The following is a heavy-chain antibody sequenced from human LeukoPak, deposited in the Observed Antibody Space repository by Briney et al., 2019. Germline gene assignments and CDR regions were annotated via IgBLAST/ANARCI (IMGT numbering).Heavy chain of an antibody. Sequence: GGSLRLSCAASGFTFSSYSMNWVRQAPGKGLEWVSSISSSSSYIYYADSVKGRFTISRDNAKNSLYLQMNSLRAEDTAVYYCARVGEDDYVWGSYRPLYYYYGMDVWGKGTTVTVSS. CDR3: ARVGEDDYVWGSYRPLYYYYGMDV. D-gene: IGHD3-16*02. CDR2: ISSSSSYI. V-gene: IGHV3-21*04. CDR1: GFTFSSYS. J-gene: IGHJ6*04.